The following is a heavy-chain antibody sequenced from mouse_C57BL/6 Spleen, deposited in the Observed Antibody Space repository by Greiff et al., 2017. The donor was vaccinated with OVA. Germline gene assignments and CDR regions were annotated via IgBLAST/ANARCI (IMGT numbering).Heavy chain of an antibody. CDR3: ARRSNYVFDY. V-gene: IGHV1-76*01. Sequence: VKLQQSGAELVRPGASVKLSCKASGYTFTDYYINWVKQRPGQGLEWIARIYPGSGNTYYNEKFKGKATLTAEKSSSTAYMQLSSLTSEDSAVYFCARRSNYVFDYWGQGTTLTVSS. J-gene: IGHJ2*01. CDR2: IYPGSGNT. CDR1: GYTFTDYY. D-gene: IGHD2-5*01.